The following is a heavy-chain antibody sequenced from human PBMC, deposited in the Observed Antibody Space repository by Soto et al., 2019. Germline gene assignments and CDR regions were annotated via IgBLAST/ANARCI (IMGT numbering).Heavy chain of an antibody. CDR3: AREEEDYGDIYYMDV. J-gene: IGHJ6*03. CDR2: IWYDGSNK. CDR1: GFTFSSYG. D-gene: IGHD3-16*01. V-gene: IGHV3-33*01. Sequence: GGSLRLSCAASGFTFSSYGMHWVRQAPGKGLEWVAVIWYDGSNKYYADSVKGRFTISRDNSKNTLYLQMNSLRAEDTAVYYCAREEEDYGDIYYMDVWGKGTTVTVSS.